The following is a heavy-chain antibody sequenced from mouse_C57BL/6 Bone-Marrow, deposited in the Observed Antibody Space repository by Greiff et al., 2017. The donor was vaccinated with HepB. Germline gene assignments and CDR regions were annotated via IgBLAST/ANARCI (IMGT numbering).Heavy chain of an antibody. V-gene: IGHV1-59*01. CDR2: IDPSDSYT. CDR1: GYTFTSYW. D-gene: IGHD2-4*01. Sequence: QVQLQQPGAELVRPGTSVKLSCKASGYTFTSYWMHWVKQRPGQGLEWIGVIDPSDSYTNYNQKFKGKATLTVDTSSSTAYMQLSSLTSEDSAVYYCARSRDYDGGFAYGGQGTLVTVSA. CDR3: ARSRDYDGGFAY. J-gene: IGHJ3*01.